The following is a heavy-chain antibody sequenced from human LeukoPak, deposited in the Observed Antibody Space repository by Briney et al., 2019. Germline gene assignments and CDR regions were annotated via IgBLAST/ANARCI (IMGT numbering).Heavy chain of an antibody. Sequence: PGGSLRLSCAASGFTFSSYSMNWVRQAPGKGLEWVSYISSSSSTIYYADSVKGRFTISRDNAKNSLYLQMNSLRAEDTAVYYCARGGTQYDFWSGYLFTNFDYWGQGTLVTVSS. D-gene: IGHD3-3*01. V-gene: IGHV3-48*01. CDR3: ARGGTQYDFWSGYLFTNFDY. CDR1: GFTFSSYS. CDR2: ISSSSSTI. J-gene: IGHJ4*02.